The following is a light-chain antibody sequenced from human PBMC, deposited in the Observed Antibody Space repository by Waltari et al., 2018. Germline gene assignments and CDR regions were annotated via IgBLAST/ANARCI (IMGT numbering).Light chain of an antibody. V-gene: IGLV3-25*03. Sequence: SYELTQPPSVSVSPGQTARISCSGDALPKRYGYWYQQRPGQAPVLVMYRDIVRPSGIPGRFSGSTSGKTVTLTISGVQAEDEADYYCQSADSSGSYVVFGGGTKLTVL. CDR3: QSADSSGSYVV. CDR1: ALPKRY. J-gene: IGLJ3*02. CDR2: RDI.